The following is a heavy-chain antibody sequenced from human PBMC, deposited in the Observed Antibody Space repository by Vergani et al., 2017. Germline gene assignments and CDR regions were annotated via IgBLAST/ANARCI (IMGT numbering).Heavy chain of an antibody. CDR2: TYPTGIT. CDR3: ARDAGDY. CDR1: GDSIRGPYYY. J-gene: IGHJ4*02. Sequence: QVQLQESGPGLVKPSQTLSLTCSVSGDSIRGPYYYWGWIRQPPGKGLEWISYTYPTGITHSNLSLKSRVTISMDPSKNQFSLKLTSVTAADTALYYCARDAGDYWGQGILVTVSS. V-gene: IGHV4-30-4*01.